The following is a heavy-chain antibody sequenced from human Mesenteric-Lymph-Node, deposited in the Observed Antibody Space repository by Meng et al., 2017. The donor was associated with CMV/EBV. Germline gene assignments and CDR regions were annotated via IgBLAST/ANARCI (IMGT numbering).Heavy chain of an antibody. Sequence: GGSLRLSCAASGFTFSRHTLNWVRQAPGKGLEWVSSTSSTSTYIYYADAVEGRFTISRDNAKNSLYLQMNSLRAEDTAVYYCAKDPNDLAYYYESSGPFDYWGQGTLVTVSS. CDR3: AKDPNDLAYYYESSGPFDY. J-gene: IGHJ4*02. CDR2: TSSTSTYI. D-gene: IGHD3-22*01. CDR1: GFTFSRHT. V-gene: IGHV3-21*04.